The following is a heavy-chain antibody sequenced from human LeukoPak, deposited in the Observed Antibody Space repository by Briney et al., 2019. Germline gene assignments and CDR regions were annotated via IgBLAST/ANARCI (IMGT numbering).Heavy chain of an antibody. Sequence: GGSLRLSCAASGFTFSRYAMSWVRQAPGKGLEWVSSIGGSGGTTYYADSVKGRFTISRDNAKNSLYLHMNSLRAEDTAVYYCARDYGGSSPFDYWGQGTLVTVSS. J-gene: IGHJ4*02. V-gene: IGHV3-23*01. CDR3: ARDYGGSSPFDY. CDR1: GFTFSRYA. CDR2: IGGSGGTT. D-gene: IGHD4-23*01.